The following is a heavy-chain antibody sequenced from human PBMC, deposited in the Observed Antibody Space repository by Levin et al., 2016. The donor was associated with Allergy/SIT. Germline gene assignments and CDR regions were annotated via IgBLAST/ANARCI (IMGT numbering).Heavy chain of an antibody. CDR1: GFTFSSYA. V-gene: IGHV3-23*01. CDR3: VKDRPITIFGVAMQD. CDR2: VNGSGDDA. J-gene: IGHJ4*02. Sequence: GGSLRLSCAASGFTFSSYAMTWVRQAPGKGLEWVSTVNGSGDDAFYADAVKGRFTISRDNSNNTLFLQINTLTAADTAVYYCVKDRPITIFGVAMQDWGQGTLVTVSS. D-gene: IGHD3-3*01.